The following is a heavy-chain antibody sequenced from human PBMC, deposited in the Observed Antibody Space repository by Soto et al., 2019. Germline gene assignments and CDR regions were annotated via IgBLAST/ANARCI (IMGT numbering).Heavy chain of an antibody. CDR2: INHSGST. CDR1: VLSCIGYY. Sequence: PSETLSLTCAFYVLSCIGYYCSLILQPPVNWLEWIGEINHSGSTNYNPSLKSRVTISVDTSKNQFSLKLSSVTAADTAVYYCERGRDVVVAAESRHNWLDQRGKRHLVNVS. J-gene: IGHJ5*02. V-gene: IGHV4-34*01. CDR3: ERGRDVVVAAESRHNWLDQ. D-gene: IGHD2-15*01.